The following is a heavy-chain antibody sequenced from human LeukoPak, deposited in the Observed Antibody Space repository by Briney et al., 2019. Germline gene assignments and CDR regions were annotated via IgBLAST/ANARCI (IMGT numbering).Heavy chain of an antibody. V-gene: IGHV4-59*08. CDR1: GGSISSYY. CDR2: IYYSGST. CDR3: ARRRINYGSDV. Sequence: SETLSLTCTVSGGSISSYYGSWIRQPPGKGLEWIGYIYYSGSTNYNPSLKSRVTISVDTSKDQFSLKLSSVTAADTAVYYCARRRINYGSDVWGQGTTVTVSS. J-gene: IGHJ6*02. D-gene: IGHD3-10*01.